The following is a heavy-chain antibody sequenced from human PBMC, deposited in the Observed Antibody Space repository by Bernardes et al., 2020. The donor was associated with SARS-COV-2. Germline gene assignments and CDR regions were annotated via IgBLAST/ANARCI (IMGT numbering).Heavy chain of an antibody. Sequence: SETLSLTCAVSGGSISSSNWWSWVRQPPGKGLEWIGEIYHSGSTNYNPSLKSRVTISVDKSKNQFSLKLSSVTAADTAVYYCARALFWGHYDSSATEDHTDYWGQGTLVTVSS. D-gene: IGHD3-22*01. CDR1: GGSISSSNW. CDR2: IYHSGST. V-gene: IGHV4-4*02. J-gene: IGHJ4*02. CDR3: ARALFWGHYDSSATEDHTDY.